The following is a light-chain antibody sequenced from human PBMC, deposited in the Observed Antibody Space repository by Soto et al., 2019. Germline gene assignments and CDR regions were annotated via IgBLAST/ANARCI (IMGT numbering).Light chain of an antibody. CDR2: DAS. V-gene: IGKV3-20*01. CDR3: QQYGGSPRYT. J-gene: IGKJ2*01. Sequence: EIVVTQSPGTLSLSPGERATLSCRASQSVNSNYLAWYQQKPGQAPRLLIYDASSRATGIPDRFSGSGSGTDFTLTISRLEPEDVAVYYCQQYGGSPRYTFGQGTKLEIK. CDR1: QSVNSNY.